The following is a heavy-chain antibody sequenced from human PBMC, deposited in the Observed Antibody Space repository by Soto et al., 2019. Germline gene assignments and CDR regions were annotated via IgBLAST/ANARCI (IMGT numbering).Heavy chain of an antibody. CDR3: ARFRGDGYYTF. V-gene: IGHV3-11*01. Sequence: QVQLVESGGGLVKPGGSLRLSCAASGFTLSDYYMTWIRQAPGKGLEWVSDINISGTTIHYADSVRGRFTISRDNAKNSLWLQMHTLRAEDTAVYYCARFRGDGYYTFWGQGTLVTVSS. J-gene: IGHJ4*02. D-gene: IGHD3-3*01. CDR1: GFTLSDYY. CDR2: INISGTTI.